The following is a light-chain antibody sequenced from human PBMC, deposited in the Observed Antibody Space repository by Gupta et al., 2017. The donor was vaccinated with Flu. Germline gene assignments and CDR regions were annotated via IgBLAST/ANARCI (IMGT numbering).Light chain of an antibody. CDR3: QQRSNWPVT. Sequence: PATLSLSPGERAALTCRASQSITSYLVWYQQKTGQAPRLLIYDASNRATGIPARFSGSGSGTDFTLTITSLEPEDFAVYYCQQRSNWPVTFGQGARLGIK. V-gene: IGKV3-11*01. CDR1: QSITSY. CDR2: DAS. J-gene: IGKJ5*01.